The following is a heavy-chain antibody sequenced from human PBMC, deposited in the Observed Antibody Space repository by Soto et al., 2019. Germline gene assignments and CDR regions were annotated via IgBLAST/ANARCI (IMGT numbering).Heavy chain of an antibody. CDR3: ASGPTTPVTNWCDP. J-gene: IGHJ5*02. Sequence: QVQLVQSGAEVKKPGASVKVSCKATGYTFTGYYIHWVRQAPGQGLEWMGWINPNSGGTNYAQKFQGWVNMTRETPISTASMELSRLRSDDTAVYYCASGPTTPVTNWCDPWGQGTLVTVSS. D-gene: IGHD2-15*01. V-gene: IGHV1-2*04. CDR1: GYTFTGYY. CDR2: INPNSGGT.